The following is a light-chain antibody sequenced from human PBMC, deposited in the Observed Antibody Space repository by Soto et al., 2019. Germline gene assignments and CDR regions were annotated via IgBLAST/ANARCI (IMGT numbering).Light chain of an antibody. CDR2: AAS. Sequence: DIQMTQSPSSLSASVGDRVTITCQASQSISNFLNWYQQRPGKAPKLLIYAASSLQSGVPSRFSGSGSGTDFTLTISSLQPEDFASYYCQHSYSSPLAFGPGTKVDIK. J-gene: IGKJ3*01. CDR3: QHSYSSPLA. CDR1: QSISNF. V-gene: IGKV1-39*01.